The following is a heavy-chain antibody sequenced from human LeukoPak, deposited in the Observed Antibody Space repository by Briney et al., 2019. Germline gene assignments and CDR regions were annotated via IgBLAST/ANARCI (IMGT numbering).Heavy chain of an antibody. CDR2: INHSGST. D-gene: IGHD3-9*01. CDR1: GGSFSGYY. V-gene: IGHV4-34*01. Sequence: PSETLSLTCAVYGGSFSGYYWSWIRQPPGKGLEWIGEINHSGSTNYNPSLKSRVTISVDTSKNQFSLKLSSVTAADTAVYYCARGPWYYDILTGYPSGYGMDVWGQGTTVTVSS. J-gene: IGHJ6*02. CDR3: ARGPWYYDILTGYPSGYGMDV.